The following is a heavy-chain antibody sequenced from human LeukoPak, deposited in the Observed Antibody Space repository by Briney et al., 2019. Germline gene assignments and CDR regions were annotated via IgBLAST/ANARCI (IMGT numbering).Heavy chain of an antibody. CDR3: ARGDPSYGQVSHDY. V-gene: IGHV4-39*07. Sequence: SETLSLTCTVSGGSISSSSYYWGWIRQPPGKGLEWIGSIYYSGSTYYNPSLKSRVTISVDTSKNQFSLKLSSVTAADTAVYYCARGDPSYGQVSHDYWGQGTLVTVSS. D-gene: IGHD5-18*01. CDR1: GGSISSSSYY. CDR2: IYYSGST. J-gene: IGHJ4*02.